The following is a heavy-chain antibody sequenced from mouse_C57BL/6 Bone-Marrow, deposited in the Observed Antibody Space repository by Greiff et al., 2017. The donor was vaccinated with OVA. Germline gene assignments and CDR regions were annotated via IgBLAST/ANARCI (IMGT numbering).Heavy chain of an antibody. CDR2: IRHKANNHAT. CDR3: TPRISYAMDY. D-gene: IGHD2-10*02. CDR1: GFTFSDAW. J-gene: IGHJ4*01. Sequence: EVMLVESGGGLVQPGGSMKLSCAASGFTFSDAWMDWVRQSPEQGLEWVAEIRHKANNHATYYAESVKGRFTISRDDSKSSVYLQMNSLRAEDTCIYYCTPRISYAMDYWGQGTSVTVSS. V-gene: IGHV6-6*01.